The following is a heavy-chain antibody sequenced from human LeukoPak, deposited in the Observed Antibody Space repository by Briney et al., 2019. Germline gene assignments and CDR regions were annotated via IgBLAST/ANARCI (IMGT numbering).Heavy chain of an antibody. CDR2: ISSSSSYI. J-gene: IGHJ4*02. D-gene: IGHD5-24*01. CDR3: ARGALAMATILDY. V-gene: IGHV3-21*01. Sequence: TGGSLRLSCAASGFTFSSYSMNWVRQAPGKGLEWVSSISSSSSYIYYADSVKGRFTISRDNAKNSLYLQMNSLRAEDTAVYYCARGALAMATILDYWGQGTLVTVSS. CDR1: GFTFSSYS.